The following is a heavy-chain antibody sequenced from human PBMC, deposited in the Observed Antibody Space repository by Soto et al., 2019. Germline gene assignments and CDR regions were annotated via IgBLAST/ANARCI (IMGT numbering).Heavy chain of an antibody. CDR3: AKPTYASLYSGAWTPGY. D-gene: IGHD6-19*01. V-gene: IGHV3-23*01. Sequence: GGSLRLSCAASGFTFSSYAMSWVRQAPGKGLEWVSTISGGGGNTYYADSVKGRFTISRDNSRITLFLQMNSLRAEDTAAYFCAKPTYASLYSGAWTPGYWGQGTLVTVSS. CDR1: GFTFSSYA. CDR2: ISGGGGNT. J-gene: IGHJ4*02.